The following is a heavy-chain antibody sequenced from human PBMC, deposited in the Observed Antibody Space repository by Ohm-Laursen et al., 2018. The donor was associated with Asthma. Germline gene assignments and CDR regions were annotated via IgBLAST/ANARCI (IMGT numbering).Heavy chain of an antibody. CDR2: ISWNSGSI. CDR1: GFTLDDYA. Sequence: SLRLSCTASGFTLDDYAMHWVRQAPGKGLEWVSGISWNSGSIGYADSVKGRFTISRDNAKNSLYLQMNSLRAEDTAVYYCARDRIQLWLPLYYYYGMDVWGQGTTVTVSS. CDR3: ARDRIQLWLPLYYYYGMDV. V-gene: IGHV3-9*01. D-gene: IGHD5-18*01. J-gene: IGHJ6*02.